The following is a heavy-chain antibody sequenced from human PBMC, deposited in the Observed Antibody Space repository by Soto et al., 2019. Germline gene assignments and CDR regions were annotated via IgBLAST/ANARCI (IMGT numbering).Heavy chain of an antibody. J-gene: IGHJ4*02. CDR2: IIPVFDTV. D-gene: IGHD3-22*01. CDR1: GGLFSSYA. Sequence: SVKVSCKDTGGLFSSYAVSWVRQSPGQGLEWMGGIIPVFDTVYYAQKFQGRVTITADESTNTAYMELSSLRSEDTAMYYCAGGGSGYVWFNEFWGQGTLVTVSS. V-gene: IGHV1-69*13. CDR3: AGGGSGYVWFNEF.